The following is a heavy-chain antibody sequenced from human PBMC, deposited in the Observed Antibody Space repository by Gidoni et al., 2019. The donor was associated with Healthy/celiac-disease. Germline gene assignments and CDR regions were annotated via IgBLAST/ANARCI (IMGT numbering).Heavy chain of an antibody. V-gene: IGHV3-23*01. CDR2: ISGSGGST. CDR3: AKDQGPGYCSSTSCYAGDYYYGMDV. D-gene: IGHD2-2*01. J-gene: IGHJ6*02. Sequence: EVQLLESGGGLVQPGGSLRLSCAASGFTFSSYAMSWVRQAPGKGLEWVSAISGSGGSTYYADSVKGRFTISRDNSKNTLYLQMNSLRAEDTAVYYCAKDQGPGYCSSTSCYAGDYYYGMDVWGQGTTVTVSS. CDR1: GFTFSSYA.